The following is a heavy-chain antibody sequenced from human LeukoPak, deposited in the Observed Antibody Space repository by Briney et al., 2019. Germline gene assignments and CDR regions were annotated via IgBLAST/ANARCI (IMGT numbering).Heavy chain of an antibody. Sequence: ASVKVSCKASGYTFTSYGISWVRQAPGQGLEWMGWISAYNGNTNYAQKLQGRVTMTTDTSTSTAYMELRSLRSDDTAVYYCATGIVVVPAAMLVYWGQGTLVTVSS. V-gene: IGHV1-18*01. CDR3: ATGIVVVPAAMLVY. CDR1: GYTFTSYG. D-gene: IGHD2-2*01. J-gene: IGHJ4*02. CDR2: ISAYNGNT.